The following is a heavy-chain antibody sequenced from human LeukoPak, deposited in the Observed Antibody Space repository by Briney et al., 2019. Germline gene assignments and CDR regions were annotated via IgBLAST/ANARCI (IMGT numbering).Heavy chain of an antibody. CDR2: ISSSSSYI. CDR3: ARSGGGMLYSYALDY. J-gene: IGHJ4*02. D-gene: IGHD2-8*01. Sequence: GGSLRLSCAASGFTFSSYSMNWVRQAPGKGLEWVSSISSSSSYIYYADSVKGRFTISRDNAKNSLYLQMNSLRAVDTAVYYCARSGGGMLYSYALDYWGQGTLVTVSS. CDR1: GFTFSSYS. V-gene: IGHV3-21*01.